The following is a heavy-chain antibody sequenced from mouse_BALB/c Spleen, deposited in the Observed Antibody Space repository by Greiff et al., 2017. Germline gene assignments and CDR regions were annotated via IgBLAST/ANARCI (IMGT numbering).Heavy chain of an antibody. Sequence: EVQLVESGGGLVKPGGSLKLSCAASGFTFSSYTMSWVRQTPEKRLEWVATISSGGSYTYYPDSVKGRFTISRDNAKNTLYLQMSSLKSEDTAMYYCTRDDSYDPVAYWGQGTLVTVSA. CDR3: TRDDSYDPVAY. J-gene: IGHJ3*01. CDR2: ISSGGSYT. V-gene: IGHV5-6-4*01. D-gene: IGHD2-3*01. CDR1: GFTFSSYT.